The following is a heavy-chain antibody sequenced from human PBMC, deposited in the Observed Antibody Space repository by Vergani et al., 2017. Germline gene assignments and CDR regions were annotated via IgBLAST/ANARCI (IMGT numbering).Heavy chain of an antibody. V-gene: IGHV3-30*02. CDR2: IRYDGMNK. Sequence: QVQLVESGGGVVKPGGSLRLSCAASGFTFSTNGMHLVRQAPGKGLEWVAFIRYDGMNKYDADSVKGRFTISSDNSKNTLYLQMNILRAEDTAVYYCANSPNSGYDYAYYYYCMDVWGQGTTVTVSS. J-gene: IGHJ6*02. CDR1: GFTFSTNG. D-gene: IGHD5-12*01. CDR3: ANSPNSGYDYAYYYYCMDV.